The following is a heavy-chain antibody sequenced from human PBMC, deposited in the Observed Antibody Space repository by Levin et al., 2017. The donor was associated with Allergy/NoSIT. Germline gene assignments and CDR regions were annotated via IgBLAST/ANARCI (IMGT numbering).Heavy chain of an antibody. CDR3: ARDWSAAGTGWFDP. V-gene: IGHV4-38-2*02. CDR1: GYSISSGYY. J-gene: IGHJ5*02. D-gene: IGHD6-13*01. Sequence: PSETLSLTCAVSGYSISSGYYWGWIRQPPGKGLEWIGSIYHSGSTYYNPSLKSRVTISVDTSKNQFSLKLSSVTAADTAVYYCARDWSAAGTGWFDPWGQGTLVTVSS. CDR2: IYHSGST.